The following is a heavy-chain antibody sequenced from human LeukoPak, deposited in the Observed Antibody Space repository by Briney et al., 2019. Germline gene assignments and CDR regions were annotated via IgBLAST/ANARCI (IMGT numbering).Heavy chain of an antibody. Sequence: GGSLRLSCAASGFTFSSYGMYWVRQAPGKGLEWVAFIRYDGSNKYYADSVKGRFTISRDNSKNTLYLQMNSLRAEDTAVYYCAKFVGLLTNFDYWGQGTLVTASS. J-gene: IGHJ4*02. CDR2: IRYDGSNK. CDR3: AKFVGLLTNFDY. V-gene: IGHV3-30*02. D-gene: IGHD2-15*01. CDR1: GFTFSSYG.